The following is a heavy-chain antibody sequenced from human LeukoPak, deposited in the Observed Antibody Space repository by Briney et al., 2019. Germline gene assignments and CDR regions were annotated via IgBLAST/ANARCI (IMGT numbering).Heavy chain of an antibody. CDR1: GFTFSSYA. V-gene: IGHV3-23*01. J-gene: IGHJ4*02. Sequence: GGSLRLSCAASGFTFSSYAMNWVRQAPGKGLEWVSVISSSSGGTNYADSVKGRFTISRDNSKNTLYLQMNSLRAEDTAVYYCAKGGIITMVRGVNDYWGQGTLVTVSS. CDR2: ISSSSGGT. CDR3: AKGGIITMVRGVNDY. D-gene: IGHD3-10*01.